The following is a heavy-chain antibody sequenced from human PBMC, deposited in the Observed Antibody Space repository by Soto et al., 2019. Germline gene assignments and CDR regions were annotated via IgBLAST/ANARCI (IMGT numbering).Heavy chain of an antibody. CDR2: TYYRSRLYS. V-gene: IGHV6-1*01. CDR1: GDTVSINSVA. D-gene: IGHD2-15*01. Sequence: PSQTLSLTFVGSGDTVSINSVALNWFRPSPSRGLEWLGRTYYRSRLYSDYAVSVRSRIDINADTSKNQVSLQLNSVTPEDTAVYYCARSEEDSDYYYYGMDVWGQGTTVT. CDR3: ARSEEDSDYYYYGMDV. J-gene: IGHJ6*02.